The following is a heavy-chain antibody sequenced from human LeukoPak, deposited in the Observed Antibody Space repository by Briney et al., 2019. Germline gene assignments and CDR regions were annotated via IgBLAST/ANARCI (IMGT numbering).Heavy chain of an antibody. Sequence: GGSLRLSCAASGFTFSSYGMHWVRQAPGKGLEWVAVIWYDGSNKYYADSVKGRFAISRDNSKNTLYLQMNSLRAEDTAVYYCARYDILTGYYSYAFDGAFDIWGQGTMVTVSS. CDR2: IWYDGSNK. CDR1: GFTFSSYG. J-gene: IGHJ3*02. CDR3: ARYDILTGYYSYAFDGAFDI. D-gene: IGHD3-9*01. V-gene: IGHV3-33*01.